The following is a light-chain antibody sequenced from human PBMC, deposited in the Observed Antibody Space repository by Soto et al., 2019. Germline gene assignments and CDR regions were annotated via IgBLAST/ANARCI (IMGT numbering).Light chain of an antibody. CDR1: QGIRSW. Sequence: DIQMTQSPSSVSASVGDRVTITCRASQGIRSWLAWYQQKPGKAPKLLIYAASSLQSGVPSRFSGSVSGTDFTLTNSSLQPEDFATYYCQQADSFPITFGQGTRLDIK. J-gene: IGKJ5*01. CDR2: AAS. V-gene: IGKV1-12*01. CDR3: QQADSFPIT.